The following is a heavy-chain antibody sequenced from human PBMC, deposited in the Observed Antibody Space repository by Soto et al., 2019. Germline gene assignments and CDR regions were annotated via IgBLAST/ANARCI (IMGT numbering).Heavy chain of an antibody. CDR1: GGTFSTYS. Sequence: QVQLVQSGAEVKKPGSSVKVSCKDSGGTFSTYSMFWVRQAPGQGLEWMGRIIPMLRIANHAQRFQDRVTITADKSTATAHMELSSLRSEDTALYYCTIGSWSGEVFDIWGQGTMVTVSS. V-gene: IGHV1-69*02. CDR3: TIGSWSGEVFDI. CDR2: IIPMLRIA. J-gene: IGHJ3*02. D-gene: IGHD2-21*01.